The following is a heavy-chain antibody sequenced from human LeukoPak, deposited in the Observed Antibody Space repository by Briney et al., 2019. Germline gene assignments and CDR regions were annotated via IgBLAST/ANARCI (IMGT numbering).Heavy chain of an antibody. D-gene: IGHD6-13*01. J-gene: IGHJ3*02. CDR3: AREIAALSRGGNAFDI. CDR2: INPSGGST. V-gene: IGHV1-46*01. Sequence: HRASVKVSCKASGYTFTSYYMHWVRQAPGQGLEWMGIINPSGGSTSYAQKFQGRVTMTRDMSTSTVYMELSSLRSEDTAVYYCAREIAALSRGGNAFDIWGQGTMVTVSS. CDR1: GYTFTSYY.